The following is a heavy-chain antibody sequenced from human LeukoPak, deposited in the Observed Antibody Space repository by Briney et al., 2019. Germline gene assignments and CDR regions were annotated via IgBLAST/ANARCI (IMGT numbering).Heavy chain of an antibody. CDR3: AKDLGAAADAFDI. J-gene: IGHJ3*02. V-gene: IGHV3-23*01. Sequence: GGSLRLSCAASGFTFSSYAMSWVRQAPGKGLEWVSAVSGSGGSTYYADSVKGRFTISRDNSKNTLYLQMNSLRAEDTVVYYCAKDLGAAADAFDIWGQGTMVTVSS. D-gene: IGHD6-13*01. CDR2: VSGSGGST. CDR1: GFTFSSYA.